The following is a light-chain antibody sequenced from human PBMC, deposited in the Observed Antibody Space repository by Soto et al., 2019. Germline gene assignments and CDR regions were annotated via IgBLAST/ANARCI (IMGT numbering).Light chain of an antibody. CDR2: ATS. CDR3: LQYGGSPMCT. CDR1: QSVGGGF. Sequence: EIVLTQSPGTLSLSPGERATLSCRASQSVGGGFLAWYQHKPGQAPRLLSHATSNRSTRIPAGFSGSGSVTDFTLTLSRLEAEDFAGYDCLQYGGSPMCTFRQGTKLQIK. V-gene: IGKV3-20*01. J-gene: IGKJ2*02.